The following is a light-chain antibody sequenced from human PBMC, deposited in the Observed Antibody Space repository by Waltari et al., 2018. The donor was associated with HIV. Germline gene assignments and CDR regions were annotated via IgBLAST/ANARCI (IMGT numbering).Light chain of an antibody. Sequence: QSALTQPASVSGSPGQSITISCTGTSSDVGSYNLVSWYQQHPGKAPKLSIYEVRRRPSVVSNRFSGSKSGNTASLTISGLQAEDEADYYCCSYAGSSSLYVFGTGTKVTVL. CDR3: CSYAGSSSLYV. CDR1: SSDVGSYNL. CDR2: EVR. V-gene: IGLV2-23*02. J-gene: IGLJ1*01.